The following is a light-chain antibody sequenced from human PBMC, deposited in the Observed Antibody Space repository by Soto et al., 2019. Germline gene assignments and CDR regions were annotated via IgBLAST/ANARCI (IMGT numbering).Light chain of an antibody. Sequence: DIQMTQSPSTLSASVGDRVTITCRASQRIGNWLAWYQQKPGKAPKLLIYDASSLESGVQPRFSGSGSGTEFTLTISSLQPDDFATYYCQQYHTYYTFGQGTNLEIK. CDR2: DAS. CDR1: QRIGNW. J-gene: IGKJ2*01. V-gene: IGKV1-5*01. CDR3: QQYHTYYT.